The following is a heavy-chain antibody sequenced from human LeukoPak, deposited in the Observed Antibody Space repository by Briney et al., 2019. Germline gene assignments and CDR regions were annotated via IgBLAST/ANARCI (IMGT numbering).Heavy chain of an antibody. CDR2: ISSSSSYI. J-gene: IGHJ4*02. CDR3: ASSIVGAWDY. Sequence: GGSLRLSCAASAFTFSSYSMNWVRQAPGKGLEWVSSISSSSSYIYYADSVKGRFTISRDNAKNSLYLQMNSLRAEDTAVYYCASSIVGAWDYWGQGTLVTVSS. D-gene: IGHD1-26*01. V-gene: IGHV3-21*01. CDR1: AFTFSSYS.